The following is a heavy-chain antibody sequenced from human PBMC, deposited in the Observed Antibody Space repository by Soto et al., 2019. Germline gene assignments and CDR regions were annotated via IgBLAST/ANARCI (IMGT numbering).Heavy chain of an antibody. CDR1: GFTFSDYG. CDR2: ISYDGSNK. V-gene: IGHV3-30*03. J-gene: IGHJ6*02. D-gene: IGHD4-17*01. Sequence: QVQLVESGGGVVQPGRSLRLSCAASGFTFSDYGMHWVRQAPGKGLEWVAVISYDGSNKYYADSVKGRFTISRDNSKNTLYLQMNSLRAEDTAVYYCAREYGDYDSMDVWGQGTTVTVSS. CDR3: AREYGDYDSMDV.